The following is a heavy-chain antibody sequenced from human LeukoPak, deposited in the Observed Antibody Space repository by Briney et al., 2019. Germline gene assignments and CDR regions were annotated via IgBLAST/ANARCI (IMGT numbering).Heavy chain of an antibody. J-gene: IGHJ1*01. CDR2: IYYRGST. CDR3: ARRRYYDSTGYLD. Sequence: SETLSLTCTISGDSISGSSYYWGWIRQPPGKGLEWIGDIYYRGSTYYNPSLKSRVSISIDTSNNQFSLTLNSVTAADTALYFCARRRYYDSTGYLDWGQGTLVTVSS. D-gene: IGHD3-22*01. CDR1: GDSISGSSYY. V-gene: IGHV4-39*01.